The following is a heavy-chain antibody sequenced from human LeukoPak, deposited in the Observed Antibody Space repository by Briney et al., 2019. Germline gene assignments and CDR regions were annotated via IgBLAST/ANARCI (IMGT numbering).Heavy chain of an antibody. V-gene: IGHV3-48*03. CDR2: ISSSGSTI. CDR1: GFTFSSYE. D-gene: IGHD2-2*01. CDR3: AKEGYPSNDR. J-gene: IGHJ5*02. Sequence: GGSLRLSCAASGFTFSSYEMNWVRQAPGKGLEWVSYISSSGSTIYYADSVKGRFTISRDNAKNSLYLQMNSLRVEDTAVYYCAKEGYPSNDRWGPGTLVTVSS.